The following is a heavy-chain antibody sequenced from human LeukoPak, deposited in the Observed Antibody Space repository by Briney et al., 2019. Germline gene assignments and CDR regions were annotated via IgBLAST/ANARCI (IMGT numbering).Heavy chain of an antibody. CDR3: ARTRKAGFDP. CDR2: IYYSGST. V-gene: IGHV4-31*03. CDR1: GGSISSGGYY. Sequence: SETLSLTCTVSGGSISSGGYYWSWIRQHPGKGLEWIGYIYYSGSTYYNPSLKSRVTISVDTSKNQFSLKLSSVTAADTAVYYCARTRKAGFDPWGLGTLVTVSS. J-gene: IGHJ5*02.